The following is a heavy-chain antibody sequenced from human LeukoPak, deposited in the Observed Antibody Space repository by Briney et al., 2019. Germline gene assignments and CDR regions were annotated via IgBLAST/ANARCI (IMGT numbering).Heavy chain of an antibody. CDR2: ISGSGGST. J-gene: IGHJ4*02. V-gene: IGHV3-23*01. D-gene: IGHD3-10*01. Sequence: GGSLRLSCAASGFTFSSYAMSWVRQAPGKGLEWVSAISGSGGSTYYADSVKGRFTISRDNSKNTLYLQMSSLRAEDTAVYYCARERGSALRVCFDYWGQGTLVTVSS. CDR3: ARERGSALRVCFDY. CDR1: GFTFSSYA.